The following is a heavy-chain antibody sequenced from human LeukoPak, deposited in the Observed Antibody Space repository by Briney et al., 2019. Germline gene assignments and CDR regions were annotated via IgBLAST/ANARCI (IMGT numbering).Heavy chain of an antibody. CDR2: IKQDGSEK. CDR1: GVTFISYW. V-gene: IGHV3-7*01. D-gene: IGHD2/OR15-2a*01. CDR3: ARYLPFDY. J-gene: IGHJ4*02. Sequence: GGSLRLSCAASGVTFISYWMSWVRQAPGKGLGWVANIKQDGSEKHYVDSVKGRFTISRDNAKNSLYLQMNSLRAEDTAVYYCARYLPFDYWGQGTLVTVSS.